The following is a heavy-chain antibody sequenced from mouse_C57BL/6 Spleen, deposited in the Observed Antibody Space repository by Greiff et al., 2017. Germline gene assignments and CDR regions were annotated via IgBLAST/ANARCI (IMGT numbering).Heavy chain of an antibody. J-gene: IGHJ3*01. CDR2: IDPETGGT. CDR3: TKWGPWFAY. V-gene: IGHV1-15*01. Sequence: QVQLKESGAELVRPGASVTLSCKASGYTFTDYEMHWVKQTPVHGLEWIGAIDPETGGTAYNQKFKGKAILTADKSSSTAYMELRSLTSEDSAVYYCTKWGPWFAYWGQGTLVTVSA. CDR1: GYTFTDYE.